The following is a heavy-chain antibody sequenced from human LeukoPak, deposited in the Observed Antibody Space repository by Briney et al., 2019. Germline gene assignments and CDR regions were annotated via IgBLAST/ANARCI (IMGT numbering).Heavy chain of an antibody. V-gene: IGHV3-33*06. D-gene: IGHD3-10*01. CDR1: GFTFSSYG. Sequence: GGSLRLSCAASGFTFSSYGMHWVRQAPGKGLEWVAVIWYDGSNKYYADSVKGRFTISRDNSKSTLYLQMNSLRAEDTAIYYCAKDLRSGSNYGFFDYWGQGTLVTVSS. J-gene: IGHJ4*02. CDR2: IWYDGSNK. CDR3: AKDLRSGSNYGFFDY.